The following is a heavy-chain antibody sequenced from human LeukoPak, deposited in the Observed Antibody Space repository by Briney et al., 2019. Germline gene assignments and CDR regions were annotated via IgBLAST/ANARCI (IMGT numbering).Heavy chain of an antibody. CDR1: GITFSNYG. Sequence: GGSLRLSCAATGITFSNYGMHWVRQAPGKGLEWVAFIRFDEKNRYYTDSVKGRFTISRDNSKNTLYLQMNGLRAEDTAVYYCARAGPYYDSSGYYYDYWGQGTLVTVSS. J-gene: IGHJ4*02. D-gene: IGHD3-22*01. CDR3: ARAGPYYDSSGYYYDY. CDR2: IRFDEKNR. V-gene: IGHV3-30*02.